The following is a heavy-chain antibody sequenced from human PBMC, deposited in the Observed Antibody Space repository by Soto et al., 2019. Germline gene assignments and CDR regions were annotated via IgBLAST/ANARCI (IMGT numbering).Heavy chain of an antibody. D-gene: IGHD2-15*01. V-gene: IGHV3-11*01. Sequence: PGGSLRLSCAASGFTFSDYYMSWIRQAPGKGLEWVSYISISGSTIYYAVSVKGRFTISRDNAKNSLYLQMNSLRAEDTAVYYCARDSLRCSGGSCYSSFPFDYWGQGTLVTVSS. CDR2: ISISGSTI. CDR1: GFTFSDYY. J-gene: IGHJ4*02. CDR3: ARDSLRCSGGSCYSSFPFDY.